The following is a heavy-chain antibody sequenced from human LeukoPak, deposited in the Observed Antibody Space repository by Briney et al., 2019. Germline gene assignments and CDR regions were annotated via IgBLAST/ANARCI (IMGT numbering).Heavy chain of an antibody. Sequence: PGGSLRLSCAASGFTFSDYYMSWIRQAPGKGLEWISYISSSGGTIYYADSVKGRFTISRDNAKNSLYLQMNSLRAEDTAVYYCARDSITMVRGRIDYWGQGTLVTVSS. J-gene: IGHJ4*02. D-gene: IGHD3-10*01. CDR3: ARDSITMVRGRIDY. CDR2: ISSSGGTI. CDR1: GFTFSDYY. V-gene: IGHV3-11*01.